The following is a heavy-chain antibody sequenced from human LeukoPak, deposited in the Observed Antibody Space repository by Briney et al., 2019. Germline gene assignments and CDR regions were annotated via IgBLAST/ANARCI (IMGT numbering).Heavy chain of an antibody. CDR3: ARDAPSGWELPPDAFDI. Sequence: VASVKVSCKASGGTFSSYAISWVRQAPGQGLEWMGGIIPIFGTANYAQKFQGRVTITADESTSTAYMELSSLRSEDTAVYYCARDAPSGWELPPDAFDIWGQGTMVTVSS. J-gene: IGHJ3*02. D-gene: IGHD1-26*01. CDR2: IIPIFGTA. CDR1: GGTFSSYA. V-gene: IGHV1-69*01.